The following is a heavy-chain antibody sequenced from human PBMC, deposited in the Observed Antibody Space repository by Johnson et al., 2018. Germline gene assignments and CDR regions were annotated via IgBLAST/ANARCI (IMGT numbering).Heavy chain of an antibody. CDR3: AKDRGYCGGDCYSYFQH. J-gene: IGHJ1*01. D-gene: IGHD2-21*02. Sequence: EVQLVESGGGLVKPGGSXRLSCAASGFTFSSYSMNWVRQAPGKGLEWVSSISSRSRYIYYADSVKGRFTISRDNAKNSLYLQMNSLRAEDTAVYYCAKDRGYCGGDCYSYFQHWGQGTLVTVSS. V-gene: IGHV3-21*01. CDR2: ISSRSRYI. CDR1: GFTFSSYS.